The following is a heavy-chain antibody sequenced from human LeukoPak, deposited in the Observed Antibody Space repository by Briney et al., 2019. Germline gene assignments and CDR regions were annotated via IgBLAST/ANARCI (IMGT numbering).Heavy chain of an antibody. J-gene: IGHJ6*03. Sequence: SETLSLTCTVSGGSISSYYWSWIRQPPGKGLEWIGYIYYSGCTNYNPSLKSRVTISVDTSKNQFSLKLSSVTAADTAVYYCARDAPYCSGGSCYRYYYYMDVWGKGTTVTVSS. CDR1: GGSISSYY. D-gene: IGHD2-15*01. CDR2: IYYSGCT. CDR3: ARDAPYCSGGSCYRYYYYMDV. V-gene: IGHV4-59*01.